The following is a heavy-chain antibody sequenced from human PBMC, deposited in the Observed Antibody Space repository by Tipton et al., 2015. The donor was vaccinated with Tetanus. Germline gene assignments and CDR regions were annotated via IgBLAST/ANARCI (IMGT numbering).Heavy chain of an antibody. D-gene: IGHD6-13*01. CDR3: AREIAAAGTNWYFDL. J-gene: IGHJ2*01. CDR1: GGSISSSSYY. V-gene: IGHV4-39*07. Sequence: TLSLTCTVSGGSISSSSYYWGWIRQPPGKGLEWIGSIYYSGSTYYNPSLKSRVTISVDTSKNQFSLKLSSVTAADTAVYYCAREIAAAGTNWYFDLWGRGTLVTVSS. CDR2: IYYSGST.